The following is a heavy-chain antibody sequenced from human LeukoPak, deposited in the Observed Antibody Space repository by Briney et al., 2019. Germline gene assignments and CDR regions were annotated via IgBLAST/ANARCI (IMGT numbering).Heavy chain of an antibody. CDR1: GFIFSSYS. CDR3: TRQPTTLDGSKFMSTDH. J-gene: IGHJ4*02. D-gene: IGHD5/OR15-5a*01. Sequence: HPGGSLRLSCAASGFIFSSYSMSWVRQAPGKGLEWVASVKEDGSEQYYVDSVRGRFIISRDNAKNSLYLQMSSLRAEDTAVYYCTRQPTTLDGSKFMSTDHWGQGTLVTVSS. CDR2: VKEDGSEQ. V-gene: IGHV3-7*01.